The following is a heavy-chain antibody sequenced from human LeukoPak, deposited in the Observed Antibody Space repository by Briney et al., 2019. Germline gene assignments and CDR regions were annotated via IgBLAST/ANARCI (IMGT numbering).Heavy chain of an antibody. CDR2: IRYDESHR. CDR3: AKDYSTNNWSEGIGY. Sequence: PGGSLRLSCAASGFTFNRYGMHWVRQAPGKGLECVAFIRYDESHRFYGDSVRGRFTISRDNSKNTLYLQMNSLRAEDTAVYYCAKDYSTNNWSEGIGYWGQGTLVTVSS. V-gene: IGHV3-30*02. CDR1: GFTFNRYG. D-gene: IGHD1-20*01. J-gene: IGHJ4*02.